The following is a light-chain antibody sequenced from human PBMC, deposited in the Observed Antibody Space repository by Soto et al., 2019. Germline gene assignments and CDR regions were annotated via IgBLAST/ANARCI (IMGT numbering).Light chain of an antibody. J-gene: IGKJ5*01. Sequence: EIVMTRSPATLSVSPGERATLSCRASQGVSSNLAWYQQKPGQAPRLLIYGASTRATGIPARFSGSGSGTEFTLTISSLQSEDFAVYSCQQYNNWPPITFGQGTRLEIK. CDR2: GAS. CDR1: QGVSSN. CDR3: QQYNNWPPIT. V-gene: IGKV3-15*01.